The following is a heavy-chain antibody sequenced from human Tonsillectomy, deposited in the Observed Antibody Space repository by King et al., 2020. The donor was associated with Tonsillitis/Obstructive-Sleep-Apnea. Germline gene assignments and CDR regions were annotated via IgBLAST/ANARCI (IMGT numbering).Heavy chain of an antibody. Sequence: VQLVESGAEVKKPGASVKVYCKVSGYTLTELSMHWVRQAPGKGPEWMGGFDPEDGETIYAQKFQGRVTMTEDTSTDTAYMELSSLRSEDTAVYYCATDIEERWLVQGGAFDIWGQGTMVTVSS. CDR3: ATDIEERWLVQGGAFDI. CDR1: GYTLTELS. D-gene: IGHD6-19*01. CDR2: FDPEDGET. V-gene: IGHV1-24*01. J-gene: IGHJ3*02.